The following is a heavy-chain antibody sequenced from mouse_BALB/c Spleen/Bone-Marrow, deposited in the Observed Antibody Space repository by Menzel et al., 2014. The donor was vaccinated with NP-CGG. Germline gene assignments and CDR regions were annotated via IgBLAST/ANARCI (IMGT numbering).Heavy chain of an antibody. CDR1: GFNIKDTY. V-gene: IGHV14-3*02. J-gene: IGHJ2*01. D-gene: IGHD2-2*01. Sequence: EVQLQESGAELVKPGASVKLSCTASGFNIKDTYMHWVKQRPEQGLEWIGRIDPANGNTKYDPKFQGKATITAVTSSNTAYLQLSSLTSEDTAVYYCASYVYGYYFDYWGQGTTLTVSS. CDR3: ASYVYGYYFDY. CDR2: IDPANGNT.